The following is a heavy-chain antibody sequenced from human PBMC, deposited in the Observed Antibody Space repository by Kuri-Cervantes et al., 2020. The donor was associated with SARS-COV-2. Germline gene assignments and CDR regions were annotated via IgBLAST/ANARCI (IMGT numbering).Heavy chain of an antibody. V-gene: IGHV5-51*01. CDR1: GYSFTNYW. D-gene: IGHD6-25*01. J-gene: IGHJ5*02. CDR2: IYPGDSDT. CDR3: ARPSSGHSSGLDL. Sequence: GESLKISCKASGYSFTNYWVGWVCQMPGKGLEWMGIIYPGDSDTRYSPSFEGQVTISADKSISTAYLQWNSLKASDTAVYYCARPSSGHSSGLDLWGQGTLVTVSS.